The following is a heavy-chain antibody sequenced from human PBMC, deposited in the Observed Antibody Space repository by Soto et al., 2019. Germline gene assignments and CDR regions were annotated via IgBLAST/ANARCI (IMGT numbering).Heavy chain of an antibody. CDR3: ARAGRAAGVDY. V-gene: IGHV3-13*01. J-gene: IGHJ4*02. D-gene: IGHD6-13*01. Sequence: GGSLRLSCAASGFTFSSYDMHWVRQATGKGLEWVSAIGTAGDTYYPGSVKGRFTISRENAKNSLYLQMNSLRAEETAVYYCARAGRAAGVDYWGQGTLVTVSS. CDR2: IGTAGDT. CDR1: GFTFSSYD.